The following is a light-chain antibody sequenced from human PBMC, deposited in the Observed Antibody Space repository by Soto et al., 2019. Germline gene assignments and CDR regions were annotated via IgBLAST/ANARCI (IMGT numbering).Light chain of an antibody. CDR2: DAS. CDR3: QQRTNWPPLT. V-gene: IGKV3-11*01. Sequence: EIVLTQSPATLSLSPGDRATLSCRASQSVGTYLAWYQQKPGQAPRLLIYDASNRATGIPARFSGSGSGKDFTLTVSGLEPEDFAVYYCQQRTNWPPLTFGGGTKVEMK. J-gene: IGKJ4*01. CDR1: QSVGTY.